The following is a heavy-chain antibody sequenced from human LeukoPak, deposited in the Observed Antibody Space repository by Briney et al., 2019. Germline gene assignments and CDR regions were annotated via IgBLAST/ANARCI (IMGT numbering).Heavy chain of an antibody. CDR2: ISGSGGST. CDR1: GFTFSSYA. Sequence: PGGSLRLSCAASGFTFSSYAMSWVRQAPGKGLEWVSAISGSGGSTYYADSVKGRFTISRDNSKNTLYLQMNSLRAEGTAVYYCAKDRDSSGYLEGYFDYWGQGTLVTVSS. V-gene: IGHV3-23*01. CDR3: AKDRDSSGYLEGYFDY. J-gene: IGHJ4*02. D-gene: IGHD3-22*01.